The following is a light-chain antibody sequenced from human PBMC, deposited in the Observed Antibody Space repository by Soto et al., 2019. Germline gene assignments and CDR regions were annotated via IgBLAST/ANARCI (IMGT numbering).Light chain of an antibody. CDR2: AAS. Sequence: DIQMTQSPFSLSASVGDRVTISCRASESIDSYVIWYQQKPGKAPKVLIYAASSLQRGVPSRFSGSGSGTHFTLTISSLQPSDFATYYCPQPYRTPWTFGHGTTVEL. V-gene: IGKV1-39*01. J-gene: IGKJ1*01. CDR1: ESIDSY. CDR3: PQPYRTPWT.